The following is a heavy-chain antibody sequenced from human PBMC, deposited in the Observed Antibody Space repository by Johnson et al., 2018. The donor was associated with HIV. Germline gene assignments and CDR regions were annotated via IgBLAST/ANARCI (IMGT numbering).Heavy chain of an antibody. CDR1: GFTFSSYA. J-gene: IGHJ3*02. Sequence: VQLVESGGGLVQPGRSLRLSCAASGFTFSSYAMHWVRQAPGKGLEWVANIKQDGSEKYYVDSVKGRFTISRDNAKNSLYLQMNSLRAEDTAVYYRASPVDTAMLDAFDIWGQVTMVTVSS. D-gene: IGHD5-18*01. V-gene: IGHV3-7*01. CDR2: IKQDGSEK. CDR3: ASPVDTAMLDAFDI.